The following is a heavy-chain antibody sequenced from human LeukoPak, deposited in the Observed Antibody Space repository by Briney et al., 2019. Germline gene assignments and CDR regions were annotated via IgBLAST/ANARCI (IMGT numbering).Heavy chain of an antibody. D-gene: IGHD2-21*01. CDR2: ITGSGGST. CDR1: GFTFSNYA. CDR3: AKDRFCGGHTGWQFDY. V-gene: IGHV3-23*01. Sequence: HPGGSLRLSCAASGFTFSNYAMSWVRQAPGKGLEWVSAITGSGGSTNYADSVKGRFTISRDNSKNTLYLQMQSLRAEDTAVYYCAKDRFCGGHTGWQFDYWGQGSLVTVSS. J-gene: IGHJ4*02.